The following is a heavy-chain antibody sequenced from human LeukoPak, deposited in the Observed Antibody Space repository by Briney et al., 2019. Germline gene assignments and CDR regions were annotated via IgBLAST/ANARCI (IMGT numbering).Heavy chain of an antibody. D-gene: IGHD3-10*01. Sequence: ASVKVSCKASGYTFTSYYMHWVRQAPGQGLEWMGIINPSGGSTSSAQKFQGRVTMTRDTSTSTVYMELSSLRSEDTAVYYCARDRFTMVRGIIPGYWGQGTLVTVSS. J-gene: IGHJ4*02. CDR3: ARDRFTMVRGIIPGY. CDR2: INPSGGST. V-gene: IGHV1-46*01. CDR1: GYTFTSYY.